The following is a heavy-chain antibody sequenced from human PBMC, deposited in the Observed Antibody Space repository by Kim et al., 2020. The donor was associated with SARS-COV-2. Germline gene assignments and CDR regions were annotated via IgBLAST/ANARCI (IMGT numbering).Heavy chain of an antibody. CDR3: ARAIYSSGYRGPDYYYYGMDV. V-gene: IGHV3-21*01. J-gene: IGHJ6*02. CDR1: GFTFSSYS. Sequence: GGSLRLSCAASGFTFSSYSMNWVRQAPGKGLEWVSSISSSSSYIYYADSVKGRFTISRDNAKNSLYLQMNSLRAEDTAVYYCARAIYSSGYRGPDYYYYGMDVWGQGTTVTVSS. CDR2: ISSSSSYI. D-gene: IGHD6-19*01.